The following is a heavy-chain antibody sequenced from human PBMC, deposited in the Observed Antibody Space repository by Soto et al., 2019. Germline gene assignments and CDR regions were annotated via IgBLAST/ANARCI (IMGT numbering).Heavy chain of an antibody. CDR2: ISYGGSNK. V-gene: IGHV3-30-3*01. J-gene: IGHJ6*02. D-gene: IGHD2-2*01. Sequence: GGYLRLSCAASGFTFSSYAMHWVRLAPGKGLEWVAVISYGGSNKYYADSVKGRFTISRDNSKNTLYLQMNSLRAEDTAVYYCAKDVGGSTIYYGMDVWGQGTTVTVSS. CDR3: AKDVGGSTIYYGMDV. CDR1: GFTFSSYA.